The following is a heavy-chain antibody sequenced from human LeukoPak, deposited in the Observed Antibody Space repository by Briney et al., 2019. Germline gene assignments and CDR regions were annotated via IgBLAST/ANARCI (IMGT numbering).Heavy chain of an antibody. CDR3: ARDAYGGNGGFDP. CDR2: IYNSATT. V-gene: IGHV4-31*03. CDR1: GGSISGRTYY. J-gene: IGHJ5*02. Sequence: SETLSLTCSASGGSISGRTYYWTWIRQHPGKSLEWIGYIYNSATTYYNPSLKSRVTISLDTSKNQFSLRLTSVTAADTAVYFCARDAYGGNGGFDPWGQGTLVTVSS. D-gene: IGHD4-23*01.